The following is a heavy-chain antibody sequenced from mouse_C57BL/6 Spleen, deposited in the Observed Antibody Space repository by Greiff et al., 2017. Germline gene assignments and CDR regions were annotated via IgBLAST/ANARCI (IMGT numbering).Heavy chain of an antibody. CDR1: GYTFTSYW. CDR2: IYPGSGST. V-gene: IGHV1-55*01. Sequence: VQLQQPGAELVKPGASVKMSCKASGYTFTSYWITWVKQRPGQGLEWIGDIYPGSGSTNYNEKFKSKATLTVYTASSTAYMQLSSLTSEDSAVYYCARYYGSSFYAMDYWGQGTSVTVSS. CDR3: ARYYGSSFYAMDY. J-gene: IGHJ4*01. D-gene: IGHD1-1*01.